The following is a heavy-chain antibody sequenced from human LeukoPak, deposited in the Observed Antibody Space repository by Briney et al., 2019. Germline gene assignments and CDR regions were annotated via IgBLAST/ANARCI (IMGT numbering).Heavy chain of an antibody. J-gene: IGHJ4*02. CDR2: INHSGST. CDR1: GGSFSGYY. CDR3: RSSSWYNDY. Sequence: SETLSLTCAVYGGSFSGYYWSWIRQPPGKGLEWIGEINHSGSTNYNPSLKSRVTISVDTSKNQFSLKLSSVTAADTAVYYCRSSSWYNDYWGQGTLVTVSS. V-gene: IGHV4-34*01. D-gene: IGHD6-13*01.